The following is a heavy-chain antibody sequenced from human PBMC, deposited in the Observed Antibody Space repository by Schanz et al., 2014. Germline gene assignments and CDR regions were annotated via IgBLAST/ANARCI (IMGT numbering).Heavy chain of an antibody. D-gene: IGHD5-12*01. CDR1: GFTFSSYA. CDR2: IWYDGNNK. CDR3: ARDRPSGYALDF. Sequence: VQLLESGGGLVQPGGSLRLSCAVSGFTFSSYAMSWVRQAPGKGLEWVAVIWYDGNNKFYADSVKGRFTISRDNSKKTLYVQMNSLRAEDTAVYYCARDRPSGYALDFWGQGTLVTVSS. J-gene: IGHJ4*02. V-gene: IGHV3-33*08.